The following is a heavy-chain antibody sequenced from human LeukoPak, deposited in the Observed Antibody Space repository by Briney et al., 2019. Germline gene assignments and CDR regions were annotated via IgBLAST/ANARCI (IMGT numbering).Heavy chain of an antibody. J-gene: IGHJ4*02. Sequence: GGSLRLSCAASGFTFITYWMHWVRQAPGKGLVWVSAISGSGGSTYYADSVKGRFTISRDNSKNTLYLQMNSLRAEDTVVYYCASTLTTSDILTGYYPFDYWGQGTLVTVSS. CDR3: ASTLTTSDILTGYYPFDY. D-gene: IGHD3-9*01. V-gene: IGHV3-23*01. CDR1: GFTFITYW. CDR2: ISGSGGST.